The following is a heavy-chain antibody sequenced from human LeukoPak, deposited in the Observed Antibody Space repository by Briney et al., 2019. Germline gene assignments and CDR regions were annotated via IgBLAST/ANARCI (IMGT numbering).Heavy chain of an antibody. J-gene: IGHJ1*01. CDR3: AKDRSGPAEH. V-gene: IGHV3-48*01. CDR2: IRSGGTNT. Sequence: GGSLRLSCAASGFTFSSFSMNWVRQAPGKGLEWVSYIRSGGTNTDYTGSVKGRFTISRDNSKNTVYLQMNSLRGEDTAVYYCAKDRSGPAEHWGQGTLVTVSS. CDR1: GFTFSSFS.